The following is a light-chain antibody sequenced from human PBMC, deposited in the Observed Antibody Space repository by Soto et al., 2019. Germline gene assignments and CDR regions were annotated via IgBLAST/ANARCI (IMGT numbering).Light chain of an antibody. CDR1: QSINSW. CDR3: QHYDSYSGT. J-gene: IGKJ3*01. V-gene: IGKV1-5*03. Sequence: DIQMTQSPSTLSASVGDRVTITCRASQSINSWLAWYQQKPGKAPKLLIYRASSLEGGVPSRFSGSGSGTELTLTISSLQPYDFSTYYCQHYDSYSGTFGPGTKVDIK. CDR2: RAS.